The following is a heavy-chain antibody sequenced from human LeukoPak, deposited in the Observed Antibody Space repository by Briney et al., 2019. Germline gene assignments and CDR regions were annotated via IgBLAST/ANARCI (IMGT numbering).Heavy chain of an antibody. V-gene: IGHV3-66*01. CDR2: IYSGGNT. CDR3: ARGLRIAVAGNIDY. Sequence: GGSLRLSCAASGFTVSSNYMSWVRQAPGKGLECVSVIYSGGNTYYADSVKGRFTISRDNSKNTLYLQMNSLRADNTAVYYCARGLRIAVAGNIDYWGQGTLVTVSS. J-gene: IGHJ4*02. CDR1: GFTVSSNY. D-gene: IGHD6-19*01.